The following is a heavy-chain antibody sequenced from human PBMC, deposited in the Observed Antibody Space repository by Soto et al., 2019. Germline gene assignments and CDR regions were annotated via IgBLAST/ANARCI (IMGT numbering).Heavy chain of an antibody. CDR2: IYPGDSDT. V-gene: IGHV5-51*01. D-gene: IGHD2-8*02. CDR1: GYTFTTHW. J-gene: IGHJ5*02. Sequence: PCESLNISCMGSGYTFTTHWIGGVRHMPGKRLEPLGIIYPGDSDTRYSPSFQGQVTISADKSIRTAYLQWNSLKASETAMYYCVRVGLVGSNSLNNSWFDTWAQGTLVTRPS. CDR3: VRVGLVGSNSLNNSWFDT.